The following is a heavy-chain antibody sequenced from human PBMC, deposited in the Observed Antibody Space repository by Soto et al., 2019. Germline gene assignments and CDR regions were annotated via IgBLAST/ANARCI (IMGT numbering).Heavy chain of an antibody. Sequence: EVQLVESGGGLVQPGRSLRLSCAASGFTFDDYAMHWVRQAPGKGLEWVSSISWNGGSIGYADSVKGRFIISRDNAKNSLYLQMNSLRPEDTALYYCAKTLYYYGMDLWGQGTTVTVSS. V-gene: IGHV3-9*01. CDR2: ISWNGGSI. CDR1: GFTFDDYA. J-gene: IGHJ6*02. CDR3: AKTLYYYGMDL.